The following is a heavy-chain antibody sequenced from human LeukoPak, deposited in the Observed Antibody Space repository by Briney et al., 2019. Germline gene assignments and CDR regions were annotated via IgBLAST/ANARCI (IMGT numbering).Heavy chain of an antibody. D-gene: IGHD6-13*01. J-gene: IGHJ5*02. Sequence: SGPTLVNPTQTLTLTCTFSGFSLSTSGVGGGWIRQPPGKALEWLALIYWNDDKRYSPSLKSRLTITKDTSKNQVVLTMTNMDPVDTATYYCAHIDRIAAAGGDWFDPWGQGTLVTVSS. CDR1: GFSLSTSGVG. CDR2: IYWNDDK. V-gene: IGHV2-5*01. CDR3: AHIDRIAAAGGDWFDP.